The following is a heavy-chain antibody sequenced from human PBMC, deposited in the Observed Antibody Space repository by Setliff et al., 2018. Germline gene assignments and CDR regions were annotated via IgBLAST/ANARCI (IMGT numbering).Heavy chain of an antibody. CDR2: ISYIERP. CDR3: ARFCGGGSCPDC. V-gene: IGHV4-59*11. J-gene: IGHJ4*02. Sequence: SSETLSLTCSVSGGSLTSHYWTWIRQPPGKGLEWIGVISYIERPHYNPSLQSRVTIAMETSNNQVSLTLTSVTAVDSAMYYCARFCGGGSCPDCWGQGTLVTVSS. D-gene: IGHD2-15*01. CDR1: GGSLTSHY.